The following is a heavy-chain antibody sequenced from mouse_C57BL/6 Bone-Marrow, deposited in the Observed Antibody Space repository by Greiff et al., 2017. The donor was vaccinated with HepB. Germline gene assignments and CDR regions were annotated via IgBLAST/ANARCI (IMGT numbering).Heavy chain of an antibody. CDR3: ARRVDY. V-gene: IGHV1-50*01. J-gene: IGHJ2*01. Sequence: QVQLQQPGAELVKPGASVKLSCKASGYTFTSYWMQWVKQRPGQGLERIGEIDPSDSYTNYNQKFKGKATLTVDTSSSTAYMQLSSLTSEDSAVYYCARRVDYWGQGTTLTVSS. CDR1: GYTFTSYW. CDR2: IDPSDSYT.